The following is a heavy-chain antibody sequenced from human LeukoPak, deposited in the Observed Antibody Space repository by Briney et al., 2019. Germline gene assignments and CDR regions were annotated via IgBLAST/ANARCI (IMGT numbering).Heavy chain of an antibody. CDR1: GGSISSYY. D-gene: IGHD3-16*01. V-gene: IGHV4-59*01. Sequence: SETLSLTCTVSGGSISSYYWSWIRQPPGKGLEWIGYIYYSGSTNYNPSLKSRVTISVDTSKNQFSLKLSSVTAADTAGYYWARAMITFGGVHFDYWGPGTLVTVSS. J-gene: IGHJ4*02. CDR3: ARAMITFGGVHFDY. CDR2: IYYSGST.